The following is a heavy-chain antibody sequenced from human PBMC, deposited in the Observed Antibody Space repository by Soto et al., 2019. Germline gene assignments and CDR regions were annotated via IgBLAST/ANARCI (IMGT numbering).Heavy chain of an antibody. V-gene: IGHV5-10-1*01. CDR2: IDPSDSYT. CDR3: ARKVMAARWADAFDI. Sequence: EVQLVQSGAEVKKPGESLRISCKGSGYSFTTYWITWVRQMPGKGLEWMGRIDPSDSYTNYSPSFQGHVTISADKSISTAYLQWSSLKASDTAMYYCARKVMAARWADAFDIWGQGTMVTASS. D-gene: IGHD5-12*01. J-gene: IGHJ3*02. CDR1: GYSFTTYW.